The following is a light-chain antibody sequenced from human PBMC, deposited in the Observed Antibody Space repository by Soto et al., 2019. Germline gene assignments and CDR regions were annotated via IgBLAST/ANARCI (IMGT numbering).Light chain of an antibody. Sequence: EMVFTQSPGTLSLSPGERATLSCRASQSINSSYLAWYQQKPDQAPRLLIYGASSRATGIPDRFSGSGSGKEFAPTISSLEPEDFAVHYFQQYGSSPPPFDPGTKVDI. CDR1: QSINSSY. V-gene: IGKV3-20*01. J-gene: IGKJ3*01. CDR2: GAS. CDR3: QQYGSSPPP.